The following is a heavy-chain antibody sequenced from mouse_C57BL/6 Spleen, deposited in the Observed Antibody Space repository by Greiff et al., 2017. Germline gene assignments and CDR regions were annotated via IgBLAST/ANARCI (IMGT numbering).Heavy chain of an antibody. D-gene: IGHD2-10*01. CDR2: IDPAIGDT. CDR1: VLTIKADF. V-gene: IGHV14-4*01. J-gene: IGHJ2*01. Sequence: VQLQPSGAELVRPGASVKLSCTASVLTIKADFLYWGKQRPEQGLAWIGWIDPAIGDTEYTSKFQGKATITADTSSNTAYLQLSSLTSVDTAVYYCTTGLPRSVYWSQGTTLTVSS. CDR3: TTGLPRSVY.